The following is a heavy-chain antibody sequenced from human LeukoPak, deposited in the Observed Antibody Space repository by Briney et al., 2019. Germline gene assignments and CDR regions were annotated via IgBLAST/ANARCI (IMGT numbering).Heavy chain of an antibody. D-gene: IGHD3-22*01. V-gene: IGHV4-34*01. CDR2: INHSGST. CDR3: ARGPRYYCESSGYYYNY. J-gene: IGHJ4*02. CDR1: GGSFSGYY. Sequence: SETLSLTCAVYGGSFSGYYWSWIRQPPGKGLEWIGEINHSGSTNYNPSLKSRVTISVDTSKNQFSLKVRFVTAADTAVYYCARGPRYYCESSGYYYNYWGQGTLVTVSS.